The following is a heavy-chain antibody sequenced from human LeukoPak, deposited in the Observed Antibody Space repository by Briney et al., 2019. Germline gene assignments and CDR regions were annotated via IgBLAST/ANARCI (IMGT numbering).Heavy chain of an antibody. CDR1: GFTFSIYS. D-gene: IGHD3-10*01. J-gene: IGHJ4*02. CDR3: ARAHNYYGSGSYPGY. CDR2: ISSSSSYI. V-gene: IGHV3-21*01. Sequence: GGSLRLSCAASGFTFSIYSMNWVRQAPGKGLEWVSSISSSSSYIYYADSVKGRFTISRDNAENSLYLQMNSLRAEDTAVYYCARAHNYYGSGSYPGYWGQGTLVTVSS.